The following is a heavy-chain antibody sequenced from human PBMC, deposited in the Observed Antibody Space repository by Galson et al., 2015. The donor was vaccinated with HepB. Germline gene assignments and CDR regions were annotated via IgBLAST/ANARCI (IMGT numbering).Heavy chain of an antibody. CDR3: TKGSQSSGWYASDY. CDR1: GFTFDDHT. Sequence: SLRLSCAASGFTFDDHTMQWVRQVPGKGLEWVSLISWDAVSTYSAASVKGRFTISRDNNKNSLYLQMNSLRTEDTAFYYCTKGSQSSGWYASDYWGQGTLVIVSS. CDR2: ISWDAVST. V-gene: IGHV3-43*01. J-gene: IGHJ4*02. D-gene: IGHD6-19*01.